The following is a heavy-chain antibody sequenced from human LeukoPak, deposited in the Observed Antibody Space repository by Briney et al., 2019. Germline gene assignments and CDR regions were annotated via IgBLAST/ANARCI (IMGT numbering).Heavy chain of an antibody. V-gene: IGHV1-3*01. Sequence: GASVKGSCKASGYTFTSHALHWVRQAPGESLEWMAWINGATGNTEYSQKFQARVTITRDTSASTAYMELSSLRSEDTAVYYCARSIIIVPNTSYYYYYMDVWGQGTTVTVSS. CDR2: INGATGNT. J-gene: IGHJ6*02. D-gene: IGHD2/OR15-2a*01. CDR3: ARSIIIVPNTSYYYYYMDV. CDR1: GYTFTSHA.